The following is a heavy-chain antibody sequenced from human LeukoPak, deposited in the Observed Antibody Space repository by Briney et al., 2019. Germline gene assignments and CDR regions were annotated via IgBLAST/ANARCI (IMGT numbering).Heavy chain of an antibody. V-gene: IGHV3-74*01. CDR3: ATSTYCSGGSCYSRTFQY. CDR1: GFTFSSYW. J-gene: IGHJ4*02. D-gene: IGHD2-15*01. Sequence: GGSLRLSCAASGFTFSSYWMHWVRQAPGKGXXXXXXXXXDETSTSXXXSVRGRCAISRDNAQKTLYLQMNSLRAEDTAVYYCATSTYCSGGSCYSRTFQYWGQGTLVTVSS. CDR2: XXXDETST.